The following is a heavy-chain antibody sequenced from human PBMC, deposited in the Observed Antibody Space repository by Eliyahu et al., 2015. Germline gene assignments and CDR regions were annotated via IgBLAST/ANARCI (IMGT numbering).Heavy chain of an antibody. V-gene: IGHV3-30*18. CDR2: ISYDGSNK. CDR3: AKDSDPYYFDY. CDR1: XFTFSSYG. J-gene: IGHJ4*02. Sequence: QVQLVESGGGVVQPGXSLXXXCAAXXFTFSSYGMHWVRQAPGKGLEWVAVISYDGSNKYYADSVKGRFTISRDNSKNTLYLQMNSLRAEDTAVYYCAKDSDPYYFDYWGQGTLVTVSS.